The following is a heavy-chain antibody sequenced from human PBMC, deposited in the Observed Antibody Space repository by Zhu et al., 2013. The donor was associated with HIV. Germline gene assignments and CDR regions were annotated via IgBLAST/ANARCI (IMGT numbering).Heavy chain of an antibody. CDR3: ARTALDGITMIDCWFDP. D-gene: IGHD3-22*01. CDR1: GGTFSSYA. V-gene: IGHV1-69*01. J-gene: IGHJ5*02. CDR2: IIPIFGTA. Sequence: QVQLVQSGAEVKKPGSSVKVSCKASGGTFSSYAISWVRQAPGQGLEWMGGIIPIFGTANYAQKFQGRVTITADESTSTAYMELSSLRSEDTAVYYCARTALDGITMIDCWFDPWGQGTLVTVSS.